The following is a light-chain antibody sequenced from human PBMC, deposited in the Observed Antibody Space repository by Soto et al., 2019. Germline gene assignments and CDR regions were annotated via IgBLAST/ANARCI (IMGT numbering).Light chain of an antibody. CDR2: DVS. J-gene: IGLJ1*01. CDR1: SSEVGGNNY. Sequence: QSVLTQPASVSGSPGQSITISCTGTSSEVGGNNYVSWYQQHPGKAPKLMIYDVSYRPSGVSNRFSGSKSGNTASLTIFGLQAEDEADYYCSSYTSSGALYVFGTGTKVTVL. V-gene: IGLV2-14*01. CDR3: SSYTSSGALYV.